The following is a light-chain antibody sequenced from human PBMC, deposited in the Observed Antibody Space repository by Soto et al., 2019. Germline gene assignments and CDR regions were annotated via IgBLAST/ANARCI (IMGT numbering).Light chain of an antibody. Sequence: ESVLTQSPGTLSLSPGERATLSCRASQSVSSSHLAWYQQKPGQAPRLLIYGPSNRATGIPDRFSGSGSGTDFTLTIDRLEPEDFAVYYCQKYGTSLTLGGGTKVDIK. CDR3: QKYGTSLT. J-gene: IGKJ4*01. V-gene: IGKV3-20*01. CDR2: GPS. CDR1: QSVSSSH.